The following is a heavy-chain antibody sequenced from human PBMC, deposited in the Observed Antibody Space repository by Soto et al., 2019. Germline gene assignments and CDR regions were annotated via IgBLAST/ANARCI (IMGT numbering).Heavy chain of an antibody. CDR3: ARAWYYGDYLYYFDY. Sequence: EVQLVESGGGLGQPGGSLRLSCAASGFTFNNYWMHWVRQAPGKGLVWVSRIRTDGSTTSYADSVKGRFTISRDNAKNTLYLQMNSLRADDTAVYYCARAWYYGDYLYYFDYWGQGTLVTVSS. V-gene: IGHV3-74*01. CDR1: GFTFNNYW. CDR2: IRTDGSTT. D-gene: IGHD4-17*01. J-gene: IGHJ4*02.